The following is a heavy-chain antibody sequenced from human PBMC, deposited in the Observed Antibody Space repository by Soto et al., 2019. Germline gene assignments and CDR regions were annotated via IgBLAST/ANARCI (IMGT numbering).Heavy chain of an antibody. V-gene: IGHV3-23*01. Sequence: PVGSVRLSCASSVFAFSNNAMSCVRQSPGKGLELVSIVTNTGGDKLYADSVKGRFIISRDNSKSTLYLQMNSLRAEDSAIYYCARASGESYPGSRVFVSWGPEIRVTVSS. J-gene: IGHJ4*02. D-gene: IGHD3-10*01. CDR1: VFAFSNNA. CDR2: VTNTGGDK. CDR3: ARASGESYPGSRVFVS.